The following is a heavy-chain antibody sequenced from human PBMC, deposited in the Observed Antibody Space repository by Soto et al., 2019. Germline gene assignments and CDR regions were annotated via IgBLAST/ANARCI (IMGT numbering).Heavy chain of an antibody. V-gene: IGHV5-51*01. CDR2: IYPGDSDT. J-gene: IGHJ4*02. Sequence: EVQLVQSGAEVKKPGESLKISCKGSGYSFTSYWIGWVRQMPGKGLAWMGIIYPGDSDTRYSPSFQGQVTISADKSNSTAYLQCVSLKASDAAMYYCAGLKCGDSVWGCYRPENFDYWGQGTLVTVSS. CDR1: GYSFTSYW. CDR3: AGLKCGDSVWGCYRPENFDY. D-gene: IGHD3-16*02.